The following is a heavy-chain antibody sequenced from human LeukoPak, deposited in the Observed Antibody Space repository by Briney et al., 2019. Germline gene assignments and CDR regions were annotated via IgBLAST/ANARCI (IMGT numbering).Heavy chain of an antibody. Sequence: GGSLRLSCAASGFTFSSYWMHWVRQAPGKGLVWLSRINTDGSSTSYADSVKGRFTISRDNAKNTLYLQMNSLRAEDTAVYYCARGRRTDYSPYYYYYMDVWGKGTTVTVSS. CDR3: ARGRRTDYSPYYYYYMDV. CDR2: INTDGSST. V-gene: IGHV3-74*01. CDR1: GFTFSSYW. J-gene: IGHJ6*03. D-gene: IGHD4-11*01.